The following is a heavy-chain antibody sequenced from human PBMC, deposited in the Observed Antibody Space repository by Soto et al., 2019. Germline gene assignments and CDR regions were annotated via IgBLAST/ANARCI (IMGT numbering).Heavy chain of an antibody. CDR3: ARDAYCSGGSCPGPY. J-gene: IGHJ4*02. V-gene: IGHV1-46*01. Sequence: QGLEWMGIINPSGGSTSYAQKFQGRVTMTRDTSTSTVYMELSSLRSEDTAVYYCARDAYCSGGSCPGPYWGQGPLLTVSS. D-gene: IGHD2-15*01. CDR2: INPSGGST.